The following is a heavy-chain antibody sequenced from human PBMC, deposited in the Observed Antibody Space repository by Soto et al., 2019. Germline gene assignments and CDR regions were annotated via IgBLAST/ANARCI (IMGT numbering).Heavy chain of an antibody. V-gene: IGHV3-30-3*01. CDR1: GFTFSSYA. CDR2: ISYDGSNK. D-gene: IGHD7-27*01. Sequence: GGSLRLSCAASGFTFSSYAMHWVRQAPGKGLEWVAVISYDGSNKYYADSVKGRFTISRDNSKKTLYLQMNSLRAEDTAVYYCAQGTGDRAFDIWGQGTMVTVSS. CDR3: AQGTGDRAFDI. J-gene: IGHJ3*02.